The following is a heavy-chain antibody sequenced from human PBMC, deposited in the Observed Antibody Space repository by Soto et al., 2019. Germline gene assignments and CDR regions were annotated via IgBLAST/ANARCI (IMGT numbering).Heavy chain of an antibody. J-gene: IGHJ6*02. Sequence: PWESLKISCRGSGYSFAKYWIGWVRQMPGKGLELVGIIYPDESDIKYSPSSQGQVTISADKSINTAHLQWSSLKASDTAMYYCGRFGFGGSIRGRYYLSLYYCGTDVSGQGTPFTV. CDR2: IYPDESDI. D-gene: IGHD2-15*01. CDR3: GRFGFGGSIRGRYYLSLYYCGTDV. CDR1: GYSFAKYW. V-gene: IGHV5-51*01.